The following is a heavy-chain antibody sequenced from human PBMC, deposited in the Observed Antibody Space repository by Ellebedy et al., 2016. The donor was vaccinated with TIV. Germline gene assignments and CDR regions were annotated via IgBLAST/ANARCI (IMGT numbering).Heavy chain of an antibody. CDR2: MYYSGST. D-gene: IGHD5-24*01. Sequence: MPSETLSLTCTVSGGSISSYYWNWIRQPPGKGLEWIGYMYYSGSTNYNPSLKSRVTISVDTSKNQFSLKLSSVTAADTAVYYCARFAEMATIIFDYWGQGTLVTVSS. J-gene: IGHJ4*02. CDR1: GGSISSYY. V-gene: IGHV4-59*08. CDR3: ARFAEMATIIFDY.